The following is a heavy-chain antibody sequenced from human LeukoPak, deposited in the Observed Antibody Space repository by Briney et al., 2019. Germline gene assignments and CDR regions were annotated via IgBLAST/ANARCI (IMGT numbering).Heavy chain of an antibody. CDR3: ARDRNGRKIWDY. D-gene: IGHD2-8*01. CDR1: GGSISRYY. V-gene: IGHV4-59*01. CDR2: IYYSGST. J-gene: IGHJ4*02. Sequence: SETLSLTCTVSGGSISRYYWSWIRQPPGKGLEWIGYIYYSGSTNYNPSLKSRVTISVDTSKNQFSLKLSSVTAADTAVYYCARDRNGRKIWDYWGQGTLVTVSS.